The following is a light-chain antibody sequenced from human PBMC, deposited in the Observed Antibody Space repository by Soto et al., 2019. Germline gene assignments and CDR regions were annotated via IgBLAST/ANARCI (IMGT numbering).Light chain of an antibody. Sequence: EIVVTQSPATLSVSPGERATLSCRASQSVGNNFAWYQQKPGQAPRLLIFATSTRATGVPARFSGSGSGTEFTLNLSSLQSEDFAVYYCQQYGDWPLTFGGGAKVEIE. CDR3: QQYGDWPLT. CDR1: QSVGNN. J-gene: IGKJ4*01. V-gene: IGKV3-15*01. CDR2: ATS.